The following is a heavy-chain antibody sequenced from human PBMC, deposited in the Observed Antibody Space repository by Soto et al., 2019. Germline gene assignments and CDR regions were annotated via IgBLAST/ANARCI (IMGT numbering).Heavy chain of an antibody. D-gene: IGHD3-22*01. V-gene: IGHV3-21*01. CDR3: ASHPRDSSGYWYYFDY. J-gene: IGHJ4*02. CDR1: GFTFSSQS. Sequence: EVQLVESGGGLVKPGGSLRLSCAASGFTFSSQSMNWVRQAPGKGLEWVSSISSSSTYIYYADSVKGRFTISRDNAKNSLYLQMNSLRAEDTAVYYCASHPRDSSGYWYYFDYWGQGTLVTVSS. CDR2: ISSSSTYI.